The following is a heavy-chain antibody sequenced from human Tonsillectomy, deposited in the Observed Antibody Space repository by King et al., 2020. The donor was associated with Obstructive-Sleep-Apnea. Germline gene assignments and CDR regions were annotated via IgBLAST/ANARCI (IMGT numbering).Heavy chain of an antibody. V-gene: IGHV1-2*02. CDR1: GYTFTGYY. J-gene: IGHJ4*02. CDR3: ASEYYNILTGYSALNF. D-gene: IGHD3-9*01. CDR2: INPNSGGT. Sequence: QLVQSGAEVKKPGASVKVSCKASGYTFTGYYIHWVRQAPGQGLEWMGWINPNSGGTNYAQKFQGRVTMTRDTSISTAYMELSRLRSDDAAVYYCASEYYNILTGYSALNFWGQGTLVTVSS.